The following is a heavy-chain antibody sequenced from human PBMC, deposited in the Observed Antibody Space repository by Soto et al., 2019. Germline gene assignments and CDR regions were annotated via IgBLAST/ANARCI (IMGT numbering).Heavy chain of an antibody. V-gene: IGHV3-30*18. D-gene: IGHD2-2*01. Sequence: QVQLVKSGGGVVQPGRSLRLSCAASGFTFSSYVTHWVRQAPGKGLEWVAVISHDGNNKYYADSVKGRFTISRDNSKNTLYLQMNSLRTEDTAVYYCAKGGPDCASTTCYLLVAFDIWGQGTMVTVSS. CDR2: ISHDGNNK. CDR1: GFTFSSYV. CDR3: AKGGPDCASTTCYLLVAFDI. J-gene: IGHJ3*02.